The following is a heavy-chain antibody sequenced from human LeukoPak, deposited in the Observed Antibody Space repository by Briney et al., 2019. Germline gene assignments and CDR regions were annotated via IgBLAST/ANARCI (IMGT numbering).Heavy chain of an antibody. Sequence: VASVKVSCKASGGTFSSYAISWVRQAPGQGLEWMGGIIPIFGTANYAQKFQGRATITADESTSTAYMELSSLRSEDTAVYYCARDWTNYYDSSGYYPRGAFDIWGQGTMVTVSS. J-gene: IGHJ3*02. CDR3: ARDWTNYYDSSGYYPRGAFDI. D-gene: IGHD3-22*01. CDR2: IIPIFGTA. CDR1: GGTFSSYA. V-gene: IGHV1-69*13.